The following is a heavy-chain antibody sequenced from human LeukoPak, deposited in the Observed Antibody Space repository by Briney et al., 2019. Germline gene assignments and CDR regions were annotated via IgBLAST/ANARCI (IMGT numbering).Heavy chain of an antibody. D-gene: IGHD3-22*01. J-gene: IGHJ6*03. CDR3: AKYNDVKWYYFYSYRDF. CDR1: GFTFSSYA. Sequence: PGGSLRLSCAASGFTFSSYAMSWVRQAPGKGLEWVSGIIGSGHNTYNADSVRGRFTVSRDNSKNTLYLQMNSLRVEDTAVYYCAKYNDVKWYYFYSYRDFGGKGTTVTVSS. CDR2: IIGSGHNT. V-gene: IGHV3-23*01.